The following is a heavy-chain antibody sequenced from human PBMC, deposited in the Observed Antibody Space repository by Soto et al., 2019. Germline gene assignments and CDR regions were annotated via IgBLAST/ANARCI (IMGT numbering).Heavy chain of an antibody. CDR3: ARAPPPYSSSWYGFFDY. J-gene: IGHJ4*02. CDR2: IYYSGST. V-gene: IGHV4-31*03. D-gene: IGHD6-13*01. CDR1: GGSISSGGYY. Sequence: PSETLSLTCTVSGGSISSGGYYWSWIRQHPGKGLEWIGYIYYSGSTYYNPSLKSRVTISVDTSKNQFSLKLSSVTAADTAVYYCARAPPPYSSSWYGFFDYWGQGTPVTISS.